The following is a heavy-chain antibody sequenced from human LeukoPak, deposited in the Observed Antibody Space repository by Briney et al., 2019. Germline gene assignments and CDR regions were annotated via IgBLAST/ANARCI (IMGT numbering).Heavy chain of an antibody. CDR2: ISYDGSNK. V-gene: IGHV3-30-3*01. Sequence: PGRSLRLSCAASGFTFSSYAMHWVRQAPGKGLEWVAVISYDGSNKYYADSVKGRFTISRDNSKNTLYLQMNSLRAEDAAVYYCARGGVGATTGFDYWGQGTLVTVSS. D-gene: IGHD1-26*01. J-gene: IGHJ4*02. CDR3: ARGGVGATTGFDY. CDR1: GFTFSSYA.